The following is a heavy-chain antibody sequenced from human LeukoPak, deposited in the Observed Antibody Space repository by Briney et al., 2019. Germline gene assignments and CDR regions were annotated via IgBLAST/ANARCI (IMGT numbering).Heavy chain of an antibody. CDR2: IKQDGSEQ. CDR3: ARALRDDGSAYRALDC. Sequence: AGSLTLSCAASGFTFSSHWMNWVRQAPGKGLERVANIKQDGSEQNYVDSVKGRSTISRDNGKNSLYPQMNSLRAEDTAMYFCARALRDDGSAYRALDCWGQGTLVTVSS. CDR1: GFTFSSHW. D-gene: IGHD3-22*01. V-gene: IGHV3-7*05. J-gene: IGHJ4*02.